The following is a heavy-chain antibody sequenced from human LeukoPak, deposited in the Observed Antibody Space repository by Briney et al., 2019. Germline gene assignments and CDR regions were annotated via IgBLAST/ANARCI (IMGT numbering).Heavy chain of an antibody. CDR2: ISSSSSYI. V-gene: IGHV3-21*05. J-gene: IGHJ4*02. CDR3: ASRRGSNRPFDY. CDR1: GFTFSSYG. Sequence: GGSLRLSCAASGFTFSSYGMTWVRQAPGKGLEWVSYISSSSSYIYYADSVKGRFTISRDNAKNSLYLQMNSLTAEDSAVYYCASRRGSNRPFDYWGQGTLVTVSS. D-gene: IGHD1-26*01.